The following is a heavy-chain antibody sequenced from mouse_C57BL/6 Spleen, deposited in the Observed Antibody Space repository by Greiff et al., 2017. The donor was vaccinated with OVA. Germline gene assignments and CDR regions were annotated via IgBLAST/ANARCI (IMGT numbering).Heavy chain of an antibody. V-gene: IGHV1-54*01. CDR1: GYAFTNYL. CDR3: ARGTTVVAFDY. Sequence: VQLQQSGAELVRPGTSVKVSCKASGYAFTNYLIEWVKQRPGQGLEWIGVINPGSGGTNYNEKFKGKATLTADKSFSTAYMQLSSLTSEDSAVYFCARGTTVVAFDYWGQGTTLTVSS. D-gene: IGHD1-1*01. CDR2: INPGSGGT. J-gene: IGHJ2*01.